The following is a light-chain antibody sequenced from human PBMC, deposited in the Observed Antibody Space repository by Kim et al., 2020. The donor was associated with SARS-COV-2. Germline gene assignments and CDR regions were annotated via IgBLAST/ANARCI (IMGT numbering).Light chain of an antibody. Sequence: PGQTARNTCSGDALANKAAYWYQKKSGQAPLLVIYKGNKRPSGIPERFAGYSSGTMATLTISGAQVEDEADYYCYSTDSSGSHRVFGGGTQLTVL. V-gene: IGLV3-10*01. CDR3: YSTDSSGSHRV. CDR1: ALANKA. CDR2: KGN. J-gene: IGLJ2*01.